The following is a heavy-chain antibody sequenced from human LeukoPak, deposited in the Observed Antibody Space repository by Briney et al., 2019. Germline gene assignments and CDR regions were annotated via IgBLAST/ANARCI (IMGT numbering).Heavy chain of an antibody. CDR3: ARGGWYRAFDI. D-gene: IGHD6-19*01. Sequence: PSETLSLTCTVSGGSISSGAYYWSWTRQHPGKGLEWIGYISYSGSTYYKPSLKSRVTISIATSNNQFPLKLSSVTAADTAVYYCARGGWYRAFDIWGQGTMVTVSS. V-gene: IGHV4-31*03. CDR1: GGSISSGAYY. CDR2: ISYSGST. J-gene: IGHJ3*02.